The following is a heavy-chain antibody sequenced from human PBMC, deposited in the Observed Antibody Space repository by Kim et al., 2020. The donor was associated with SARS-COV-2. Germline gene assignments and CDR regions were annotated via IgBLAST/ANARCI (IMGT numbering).Heavy chain of an antibody. D-gene: IGHD2-8*01. CDR3: ARGPPNLWGGWFDP. Sequence: SETLSLTCAVYGGSFSGYYWSWIRQPPGKGLEWIGEINHSGSTNYNPSLKSRVTISVDTSKNQFSLKLSSVTAADTAVYYCARGPPNLWGGWFDPWGQGTLVTVSS. CDR2: INHSGST. V-gene: IGHV4-34*01. J-gene: IGHJ5*02. CDR1: GGSFSGYY.